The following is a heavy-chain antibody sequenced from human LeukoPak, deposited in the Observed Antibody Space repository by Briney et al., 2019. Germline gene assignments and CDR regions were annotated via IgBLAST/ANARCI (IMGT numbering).Heavy chain of an antibody. D-gene: IGHD1-20*01. J-gene: IGHJ4*02. CDR2: ISYSGST. V-gene: IGHV4-59*11. CDR3: ARETISGTTGLDY. CDR1: GGSISSHY. Sequence: SETLSLTCNVPGGSISSHYWSWIRRPPGKGLEWIGYISYSGSTKYNPSLKSRVTISADTSKNQVSLNLTSVTAADTAVYYCARETISGTTGLDYWGQGTLITVSS.